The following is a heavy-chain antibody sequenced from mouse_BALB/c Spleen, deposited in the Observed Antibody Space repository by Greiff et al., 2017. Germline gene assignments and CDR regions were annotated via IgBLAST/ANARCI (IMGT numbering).Heavy chain of an antibody. J-gene: IGHJ1*01. D-gene: IGHD3-3*01. CDR2: IDPSDSET. V-gene: IGHV1S126*01. Sequence: VQLKESGPQLVRPGASVKISCKASGYSFTSYWMHWVKQRPGQGLEWIGMIDPSDSETRLNQKFKDKATLTVDKSSSTAYMQLSSPTSEDSAVYYCARRKDNYWYFDVWGAGTTVTVSS. CDR1: GYSFTSYW. CDR3: ARRKDNYWYFDV.